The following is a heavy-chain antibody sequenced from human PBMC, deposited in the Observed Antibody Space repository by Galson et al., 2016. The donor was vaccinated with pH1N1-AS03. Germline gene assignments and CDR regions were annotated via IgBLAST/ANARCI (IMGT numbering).Heavy chain of an antibody. D-gene: IGHD3-16*01. CDR2: VYWDETR. J-gene: IGHJ3*02. V-gene: IGHV2-5*02. CDR1: GVSVTSSGVG. Sequence: PALVKPTQTLTLTCPVSGVSVTSSGVGVGWFRQPPGKALEWLALVYWDETRRHSPSLKNRLTITKDSSKNQVVLTVTSVDPMDIATYFCALPNSGGNAFEIWGPGTMVTVSS. CDR3: ALPNSGGNAFEI.